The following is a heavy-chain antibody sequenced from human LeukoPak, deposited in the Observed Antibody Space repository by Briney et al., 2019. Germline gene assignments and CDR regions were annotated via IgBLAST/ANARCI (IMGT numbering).Heavy chain of an antibody. CDR2: IYYSGST. D-gene: IGHD1-1*01. Sequence: SQTLSLTCTVSGGSISGGDYYWSWIRQPPGKGLAWIGYIYYSGSTYYNPSLKSRVIISVDTSKNQFSLNLSSVTAADTAAYFCARVSTGTAYPWGQGTLVTVSS. J-gene: IGHJ5*02. CDR3: ARVSTGTAYP. CDR1: GGSISGGDYY. V-gene: IGHV4-30-4*08.